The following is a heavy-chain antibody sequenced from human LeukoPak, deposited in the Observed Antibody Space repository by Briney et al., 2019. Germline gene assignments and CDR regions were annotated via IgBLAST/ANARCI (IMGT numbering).Heavy chain of an antibody. J-gene: IGHJ6*03. V-gene: IGHV3-15*01. CDR3: TTLSIGYSYYYCMDV. D-gene: IGHD2-15*01. CDR2: IKSKTDGGTT. Sequence: SGGSLRLSCAASGFTFSNAWMSWVRQAPGKGLEWVGRIKSKTDGGTTDYAAPVKGRFTISRDDSKNTLYLQMNSLKTEDTAVYYCTTLSIGYSYYYCMDVWGKGTTVTISS. CDR1: GFTFSNAW.